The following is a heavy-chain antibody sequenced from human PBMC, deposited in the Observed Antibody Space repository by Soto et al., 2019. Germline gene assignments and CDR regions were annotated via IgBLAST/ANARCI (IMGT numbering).Heavy chain of an antibody. V-gene: IGHV3-33*01. CDR1: GLTFSSYG. Sequence: GGSLRLSCAASGLTFSSYGMHWVRQAPGKGLEWVAVIWHDGSNKYYADSVKGRFTISRDNSKNTLYLQMNSLRAEDTAVYYCARGLELRFYDYWGQGTLVTVSS. CDR2: IWHDGSNK. J-gene: IGHJ4*02. D-gene: IGHD1-7*01. CDR3: ARGLELRFYDY.